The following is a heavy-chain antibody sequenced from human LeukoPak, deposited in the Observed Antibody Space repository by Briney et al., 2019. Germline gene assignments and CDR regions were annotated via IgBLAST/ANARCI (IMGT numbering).Heavy chain of an antibody. D-gene: IGHD3-10*01. Sequence: KPSETLSLTCAVYGGSFSGYYWSWIRQPPGKGLEWIGEINHSGSTNYNPSLKSRVTISVDTSKNQFSLKLSSVTAADTAVYYCARTMVRGVIRYYYGMDVWGQGTTVTVSS. J-gene: IGHJ6*02. V-gene: IGHV4-34*01. CDR2: INHSGST. CDR1: GGSFSGYY. CDR3: ARTMVRGVIRYYYGMDV.